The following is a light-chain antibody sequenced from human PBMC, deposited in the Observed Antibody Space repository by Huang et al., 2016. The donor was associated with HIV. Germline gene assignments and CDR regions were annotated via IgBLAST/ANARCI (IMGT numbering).Light chain of an antibody. CDR3: QQYYGTPT. Sequence: DIQMTQSPSSLSPSIGDRVTITCRASQAISNSLAWYQQKPGKAPKLLLHSTSSLENGVPSRFRGSGSGADYTLTISSLQPEDFATYYCQQYYGTPTFGQGTRVEIK. V-gene: IGKV1-NL1*01. CDR2: STS. CDR1: QAISNS. J-gene: IGKJ1*01.